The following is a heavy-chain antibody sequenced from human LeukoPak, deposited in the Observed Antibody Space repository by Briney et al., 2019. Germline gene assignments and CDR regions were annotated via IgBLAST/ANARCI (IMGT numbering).Heavy chain of an antibody. Sequence: SETLSLTCTVSGGSISSYYWSWIRQPPGKGLEGIGYIYYSGSTNYNPSLKSRVTISVDTSKNQFSLKLSSVTAADTAVYYCARVPLRDGYNFYAFDIWGQGTMVTVSS. CDR3: ARVPLRDGYNFYAFDI. J-gene: IGHJ3*02. CDR2: IYYSGST. D-gene: IGHD5-24*01. CDR1: GGSISSYY. V-gene: IGHV4-59*01.